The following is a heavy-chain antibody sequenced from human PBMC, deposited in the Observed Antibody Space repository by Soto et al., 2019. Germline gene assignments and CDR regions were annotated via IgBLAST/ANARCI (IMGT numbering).Heavy chain of an antibody. CDR1: GGTFSTSA. CDR3: ARDKDRQQLGGNYYYVLDV. V-gene: IGHV1-69*13. Sequence: QVQLEQSGAEVKKPGSSAKVSCKASGGTFSTSAISWVRQAPGQGLEWMGGIMPIFRTPDYAQKFPGRVTITADKSTSTAYMELSGPISDDTAVYYGARDKDRQQLGGNYYYVLDVWGQGTTVTVSS. CDR2: IMPIFRTP. J-gene: IGHJ6*02. D-gene: IGHD3-3*02.